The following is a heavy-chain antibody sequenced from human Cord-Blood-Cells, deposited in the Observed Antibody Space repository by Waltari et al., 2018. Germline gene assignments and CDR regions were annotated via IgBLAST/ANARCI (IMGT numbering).Heavy chain of an antibody. D-gene: IGHD3-10*01. J-gene: IGHJ2*01. CDR3: ARGLTYYYGSGYWYFDL. CDR1: GGSFSGYY. V-gene: IGHV4-34*01. Sequence: QVQLQQWGAGLLKPSETLSLTCAVYGGSFSGYYWSWIRQPPGKGLEWIGEINHSGSTNYNPSLKSRVTISVDTSKNQFSLKLSSVTAADTAVYYCARGLTYYYGSGYWYFDLWGRGTLVTVSS. CDR2: INHSGST.